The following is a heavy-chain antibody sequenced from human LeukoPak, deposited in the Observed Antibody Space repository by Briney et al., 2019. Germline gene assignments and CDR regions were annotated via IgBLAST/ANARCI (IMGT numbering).Heavy chain of an antibody. Sequence: ASVKVSCTVSGFILTELSIHWVRQAPGKGLEWMASFDRETDEALYAQTFQGRVTMTEDTSTDTAYMQLTSLRSEDTAVYYCVTDHYNNHGNFDYWGQGTLVIAAS. CDR2: FDRETDEA. CDR3: VTDHYNNHGNFDY. V-gene: IGHV1-24*01. D-gene: IGHD1-1*01. J-gene: IGHJ4*02. CDR1: GFILTELS.